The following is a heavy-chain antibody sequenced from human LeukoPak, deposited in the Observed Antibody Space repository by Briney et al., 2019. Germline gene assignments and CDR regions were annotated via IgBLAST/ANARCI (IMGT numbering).Heavy chain of an antibody. V-gene: IGHV4-34*01. J-gene: IGHJ6*02. D-gene: IGHD3-22*01. CDR1: GGSFSGYY. CDR2: INHSGST. CDR3: ARDWELWDYYYDSSGYYGMDV. Sequence: SETLSLTCAVYGGSFSGYYWSWIRQPPGKGLEWIGEINHSGSTNYNPSLKSRVTISVDTSKNQFSLKLSSVTAADTAVYYCARDWELWDYYYDSSGYYGMDVWGQGTTVTVSS.